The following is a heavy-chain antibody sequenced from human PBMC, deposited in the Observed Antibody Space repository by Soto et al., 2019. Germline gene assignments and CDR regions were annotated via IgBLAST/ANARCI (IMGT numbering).Heavy chain of an antibody. CDR2: IIPIFGTA. CDR3: ARGSLKARSRGWEYYFDY. D-gene: IGHD6-19*01. V-gene: IGHV1-69*13. J-gene: IGHJ4*02. CDR1: GGTFSSYA. Sequence: GASVKVSCKASGGTFSSYAISWVRQAPGQGLEWMGGIIPIFGTANYAQKFQGRVTITADESTSTAYMELSSLRSEDTAVYYCARGSLKARSRGWEYYFDYWGQGTLVTVSS.